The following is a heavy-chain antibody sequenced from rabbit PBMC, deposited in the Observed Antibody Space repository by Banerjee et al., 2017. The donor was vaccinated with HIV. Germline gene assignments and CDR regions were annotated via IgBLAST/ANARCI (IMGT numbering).Heavy chain of an antibody. CDR1: GFSFSSGYD. D-gene: IGHD8-1*01. J-gene: IGHJ4*01. CDR3: ARDYGGSSGYYFKL. CDR2: IYTGSGTT. Sequence: QSLEESGGGLVQPEGSLTLTCTASGFSFSSGYDMCWVRQAPGKGLEWIGCIYTGSGTTAYASWAKGRFTISKTSSTTVTLQMTSLTAADTATYFCARDYGGSSGYYFKLWGPGTLVTVS. V-gene: IGHV1S40*01.